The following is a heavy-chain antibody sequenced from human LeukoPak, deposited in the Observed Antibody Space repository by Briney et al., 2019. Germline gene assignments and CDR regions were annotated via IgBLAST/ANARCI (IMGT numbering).Heavy chain of an antibody. CDR3: ARSGRQMTTVTTDWFDP. CDR2: IYYSGST. D-gene: IGHD4-11*01. J-gene: IGHJ5*02. V-gene: IGHV4-39*01. CDR1: GGSISSSSYY. Sequence: PSETLSLTCTVSGGSISSSSYYWGWIRQPPGKGLEWIGSIYYSGSTYYNPSLKSRVTISVDTSKNQFSLKLSSVTAADTAVYYCARSGRQMTTVTTDWFDPWGQGTLVTVSS.